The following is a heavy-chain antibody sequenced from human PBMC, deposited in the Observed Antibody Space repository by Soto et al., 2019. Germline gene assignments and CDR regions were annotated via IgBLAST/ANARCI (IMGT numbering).Heavy chain of an antibody. CDR2: IYHSGST. D-gene: IGHD3-3*01. Sequence: PSETLSLTCAVSGGSISSGGYSWSWIRQPPGKGLEWIGYIYHSGSTYYNPSLKSRVTISVDRSKNQFSLKLSSVTAADTAVYYXASFWSGYYNAYYGMDVWGQGTTVTVSS. CDR3: ASFWSGYYNAYYGMDV. CDR1: GGSISSGGYS. V-gene: IGHV4-30-2*01. J-gene: IGHJ6*02.